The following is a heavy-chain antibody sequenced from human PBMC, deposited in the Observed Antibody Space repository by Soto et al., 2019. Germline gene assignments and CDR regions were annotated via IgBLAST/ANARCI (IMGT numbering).Heavy chain of an antibody. D-gene: IGHD2-2*02. J-gene: IGHJ4*02. CDR3: ARVYGKYHFDY. CDR1: GGSFSGYY. V-gene: IGHV4-34*01. Sequence: ETLSLTCAVYGGSFSGYYWSWIRQPPGKGLEWIGEINHSGSTNYNPSLKSRVTISVDTSKNQFSLKLSSVTAADTAVYYCARVYGKYHFDYWGQGTLVTVSS. CDR2: INHSGST.